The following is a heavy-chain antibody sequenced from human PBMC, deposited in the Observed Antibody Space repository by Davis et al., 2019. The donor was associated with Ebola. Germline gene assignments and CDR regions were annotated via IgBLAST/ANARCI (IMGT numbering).Heavy chain of an antibody. CDR1: GYTFTSYG. CDR3: ARETYSGNYYYFDY. D-gene: IGHD1-26*01. J-gene: IGHJ4*02. CDR2: ISAYNGNT. Sequence: ASVKVSCKASGYTFTSYGISWVRQAPGQGLEWMGWISAYNGNTNYAQKLQGRVTMTTDTSTSTAYMELSGLRSDDTAFYYCARETYSGNYYYFDYWGQGTLVTVSS. V-gene: IGHV1-18*04.